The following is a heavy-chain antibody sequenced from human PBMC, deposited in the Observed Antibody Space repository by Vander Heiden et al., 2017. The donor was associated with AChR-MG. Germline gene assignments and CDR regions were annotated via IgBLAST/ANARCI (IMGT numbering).Heavy chain of an antibody. V-gene: IGHV3-7*01. CDR3: ARRGSSWYVLGNFDY. Sequence: EVQLVESGGGLVQPGGSLRLSCAASGFTFSSYWMSWVRQAPGKGLEWVANIKQDGSEKYYVDSVKGRFTISRDNAKNSLYLQMNSLRAEDTAVYYCARRGSSWYVLGNFDYWGQGTLVTVSS. CDR1: GFTFSSYW. CDR2: IKQDGSEK. D-gene: IGHD6-13*01. J-gene: IGHJ4*02.